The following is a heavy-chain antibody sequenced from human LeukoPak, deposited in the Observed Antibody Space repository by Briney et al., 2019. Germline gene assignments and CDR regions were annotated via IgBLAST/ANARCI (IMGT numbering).Heavy chain of an antibody. CDR1: GYTFTSYY. CDR3: ARDRRTMTYSSGWYFYHDAFDI. V-gene: IGHV1-46*01. J-gene: IGHJ3*02. D-gene: IGHD6-19*01. CDR2: INPSGGST. Sequence: ASVKVSCEASGYTFTSYYMHWVRQAPGQGLEWMGIINPSGGSTSYAQKFQGRVTMTRDTSTSTAYMELRSLRSDDTAVYYCARDRRTMTYSSGWYFYHDAFDIWGQGTMVTVSS.